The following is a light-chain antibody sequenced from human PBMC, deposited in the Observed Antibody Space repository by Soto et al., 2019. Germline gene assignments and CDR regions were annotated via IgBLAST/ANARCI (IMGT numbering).Light chain of an antibody. J-gene: IGLJ1*01. CDR2: EVN. Sequence: QSALTQPASLSGSPGQSITISCTGTSSDIGAYDYVSWFQQHPGKAPKLMISEVNNRPSGVSNRFYGSKSGNTAHLTISGLQVEDEAEYFCFSFATTRTHVFGTGTKVTVL. CDR1: SSDIGAYDY. CDR3: FSFATTRTHV. V-gene: IGLV2-14*01.